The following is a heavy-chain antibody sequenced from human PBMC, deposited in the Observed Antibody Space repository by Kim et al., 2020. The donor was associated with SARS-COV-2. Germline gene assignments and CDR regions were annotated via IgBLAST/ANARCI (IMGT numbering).Heavy chain of an antibody. Sequence: ASVKVSCKASGYSFTSYYIHWVRQAPGQGLEWMGIIRPSGGSPTYTQKFQGRVSMTRDTSTSTVHMELSSLTSEDTAVYYCARGLGSGSDYSPWGQGNLVTVSS. CDR3: ARGLGSGSDYSP. CDR2: IRPSGGSP. V-gene: IGHV1-46*01. J-gene: IGHJ5*02. CDR1: GYSFTSYY. D-gene: IGHD3-10*01.